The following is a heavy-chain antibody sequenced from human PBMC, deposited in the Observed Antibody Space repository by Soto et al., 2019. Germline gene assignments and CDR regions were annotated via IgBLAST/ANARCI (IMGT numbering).Heavy chain of an antibody. CDR1: GYTFTSYA. J-gene: IGHJ6*02. V-gene: IGHV1-3*01. Sequence: ASVKVSCKASGYTFTSYAMHWVRQAPGQRLEWMGWINAGNGNTKYSQKFQGRVTITRDTSASTAYMELSSLRSEDTAVYYCARDGLSAYYYGMDVWGQGTTVTVSS. CDR2: INAGNGNT. CDR3: ARDGLSAYYYGMDV.